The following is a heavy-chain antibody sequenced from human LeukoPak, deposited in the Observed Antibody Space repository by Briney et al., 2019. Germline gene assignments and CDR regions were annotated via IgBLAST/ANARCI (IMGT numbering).Heavy chain of an antibody. J-gene: IGHJ6*03. CDR1: GFTFSSYS. CDR3: ARDTLVSSGSYSSYYYYMDV. Sequence: GGSLRLSCAASGFTFSSYSMNWVRQAPGKGLEWVSYISSSSSTIYADSVKGRFTISRDNAKNSLYLQMNSLRAEDTAVYYCARDTLVSSGSYSSYYYYMDVWGKGTTVTVSS. CDR2: ISSSSSTI. V-gene: IGHV3-48*04. D-gene: IGHD1-26*01.